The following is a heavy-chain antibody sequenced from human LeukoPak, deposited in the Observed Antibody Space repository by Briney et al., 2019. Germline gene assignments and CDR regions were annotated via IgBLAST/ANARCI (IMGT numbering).Heavy chain of an antibody. CDR1: RFTPRIHG. CDR3: VREARGYHYTYFDY. CDR2: VSSGFHA. D-gene: IGHD5-18*01. J-gene: IGHJ4*02. Sequence: PGGALRLSSTPPRFTPRIHGIHPVRPIPGQSLKVVAAVSSGFHAFFADSVQGRFTVSREDARNSLYLQMNSLRAGDTAVYYCVREARGYHYTYFDYWGQGTLVTVSS. V-gene: IGHV3-13*01.